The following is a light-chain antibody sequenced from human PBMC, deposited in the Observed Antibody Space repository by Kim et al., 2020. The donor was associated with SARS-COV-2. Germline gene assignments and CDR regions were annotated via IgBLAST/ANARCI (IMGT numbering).Light chain of an antibody. J-gene: IGKJ1*01. CDR1: QSVGAN. Sequence: EILMTQSPATLSGSPGERVTLSCRASQSVGANLAWYQQKPGQAPRLLISGAFTRATGIPARFSGSGSGTEFTLTISSLQSGDIAVYYCQQYDNWPWTFGQGTKVDIK. V-gene: IGKV3-15*01. CDR2: GAF. CDR3: QQYDNWPWT.